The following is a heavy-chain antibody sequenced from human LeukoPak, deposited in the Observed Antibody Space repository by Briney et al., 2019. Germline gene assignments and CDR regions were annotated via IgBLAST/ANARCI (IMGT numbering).Heavy chain of an antibody. CDR1: GYTFTSYY. D-gene: IGHD3-22*01. CDR2: INPSGGST. Sequence: GASVKVSCKASGYTFTSYYMHWVRQAPGQGLEWMGIINPSGGSTNYAQKLQGRVTMTTDTSTSTAYMELRSLRSDDTAVYYCARGHDSSPTQEFDYWGQGTLVTVSS. CDR3: ARGHDSSPTQEFDY. J-gene: IGHJ4*02. V-gene: IGHV1-46*01.